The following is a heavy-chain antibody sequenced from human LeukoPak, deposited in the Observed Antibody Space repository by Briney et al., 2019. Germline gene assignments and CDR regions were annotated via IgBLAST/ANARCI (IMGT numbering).Heavy chain of an antibody. CDR1: GGPISSSSYY. V-gene: IGHV4-39*07. J-gene: IGHJ4*02. CDR2: MYYSGSA. Sequence: PSETLSLTCTVSGGPISSSSYYWGWIRQPPGKGLEWIGNMYYSGSAYYNPSLKSRVTISVDTSKNQFSLKLSSVTAADTAVYYCAEYSSSFDYWGQGTLVTVSS. D-gene: IGHD6-13*01. CDR3: AEYSSSFDY.